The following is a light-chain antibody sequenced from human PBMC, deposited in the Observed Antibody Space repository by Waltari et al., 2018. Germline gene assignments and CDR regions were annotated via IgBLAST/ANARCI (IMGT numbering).Light chain of an antibody. J-gene: IGKJ1*01. Sequence: DIVMTQSPATLSLSPGESATLSCRASQSVRRTFAWFQQKPGHPPRLPISGTSTRATGIPARFSGSGSGTEFSLTISSLQPEDFATYYCQQYDHWPWTFGQGTRVEAK. CDR3: QQYDHWPWT. V-gene: IGKV3D-15*01. CDR1: QSVRRT. CDR2: GTS.